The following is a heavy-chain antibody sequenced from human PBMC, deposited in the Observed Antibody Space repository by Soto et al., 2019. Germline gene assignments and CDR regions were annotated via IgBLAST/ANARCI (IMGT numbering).Heavy chain of an antibody. Sequence: QITLKESGPTLVKPTQTLTLTCTFSGLSLSTSGVGVGWIRQPPGKALEWLALIYWDDDKRYSPTLKSRLTITKDTSKNQVVITMNNMDPVDTATYYCARRCRSVAGIWFAPCGQGTLVTVS. CDR2: IYWDDDK. J-gene: IGHJ5*02. V-gene: IGHV2-5*02. CDR3: ARRCRSVAGIWFAP. CDR1: GLSLSTSGVG. D-gene: IGHD6-19*01.